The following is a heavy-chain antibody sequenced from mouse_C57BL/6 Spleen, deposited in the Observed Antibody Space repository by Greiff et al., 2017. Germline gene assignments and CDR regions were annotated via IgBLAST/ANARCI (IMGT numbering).Heavy chain of an antibody. J-gene: IGHJ3*01. D-gene: IGHD1-1*01. CDR3: ARHNYGSSWFAY. Sequence: EVKLEESGGGLVKPGGSLKLSCAASGFTFSSYTMSWVRQTPEKRLEWVATISGGGGNTYYPDSVKGRFTISRDNAKNTLYLQMSSLRSEDTALYYCARHNYGSSWFAYWGQGTLVTVSA. CDR2: ISGGGGNT. CDR1: GFTFSSYT. V-gene: IGHV5-9*01.